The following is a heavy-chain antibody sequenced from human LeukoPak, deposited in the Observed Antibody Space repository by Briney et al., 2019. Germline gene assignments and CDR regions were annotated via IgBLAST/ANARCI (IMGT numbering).Heavy chain of an antibody. CDR3: ARDLGGYGRLDR. D-gene: IGHD5-12*01. J-gene: IGHJ5*02. Sequence: PGGSLRLSCAASGFTFSEYWMSWVRQAPGKGLEWVANIKQDGSEKYYVDSVKGRFTISRDNAKNSLYVQMSSLRAEDTAVYYCARDLGGYGRLDRWGQGTLVTVSS. CDR1: GFTFSEYW. V-gene: IGHV3-7*04. CDR2: IKQDGSEK.